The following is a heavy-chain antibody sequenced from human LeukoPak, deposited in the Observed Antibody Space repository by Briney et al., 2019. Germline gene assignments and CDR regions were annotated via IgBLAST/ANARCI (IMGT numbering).Heavy chain of an antibody. CDR2: INPSGGST. CDR1: GYTFTGYY. J-gene: IGHJ4*02. D-gene: IGHD3-22*01. Sequence: ASVKVSCKASGYTFTGYYMHWVRQAPGQGLEWMGWINPSGGSTSYAQKFQGRVTMTRDTSTSTVYMELSSLRSEDTAVYYCARRASAELIPGLYYYDSSGHFDYWGQGTLVTVSS. V-gene: IGHV1-46*01. CDR3: ARRASAELIPGLYYYDSSGHFDY.